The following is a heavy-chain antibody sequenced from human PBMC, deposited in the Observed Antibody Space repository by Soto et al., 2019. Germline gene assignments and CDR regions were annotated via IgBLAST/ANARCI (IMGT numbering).Heavy chain of an antibody. CDR1: GFTFSSYS. Sequence: GGSLRLSCASSGFTFSSYSMNWVRQAPGKGLEWVSYISSSSSTIYYADSVKGRFTIPRDNAKNSLYLQMNSLRAEDTAVYYCARDGNYYGSGSYSYFDYWGQGTLVTVSS. J-gene: IGHJ4*02. V-gene: IGHV3-48*01. CDR3: ARDGNYYGSGSYSYFDY. CDR2: ISSSSSTI. D-gene: IGHD3-10*01.